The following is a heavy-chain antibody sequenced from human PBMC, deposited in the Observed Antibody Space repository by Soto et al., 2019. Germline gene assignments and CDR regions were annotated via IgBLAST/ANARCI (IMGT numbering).Heavy chain of an antibody. V-gene: IGHV3-23*01. Sequence: GGSLRLSCAASGFTFSSYAMSWVRQAPGKGLEWVSAISGSGGSTYYADSVKGRFTISRDNSKNTLYLQMNSLRAEDTAVYYCAKDPIFIVVVTPDGIVFWGQGTLVNVSS. D-gene: IGHD2-2*01. CDR1: GFTFSSYA. J-gene: IGHJ4*02. CDR3: AKDPIFIVVVTPDGIVF. CDR2: ISGSGGST.